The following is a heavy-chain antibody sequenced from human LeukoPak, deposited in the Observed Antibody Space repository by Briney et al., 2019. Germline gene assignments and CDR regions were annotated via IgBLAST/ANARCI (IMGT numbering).Heavy chain of an antibody. CDR3: ARDLRLSQARQQLTPMDV. J-gene: IGHJ6*02. Sequence: GGSLRLSCAASGFTLSSYEMNWVRQAPGKGLEWVSYISSSGSTIYYADSVKGRFTISRDNAKNSLYLQMNSLRAEDTAVYYCARDLRLSQARQQLTPMDVWGQGTTVTVSS. CDR2: ISSSGSTI. D-gene: IGHD6-13*01. CDR1: GFTLSSYE. V-gene: IGHV3-48*03.